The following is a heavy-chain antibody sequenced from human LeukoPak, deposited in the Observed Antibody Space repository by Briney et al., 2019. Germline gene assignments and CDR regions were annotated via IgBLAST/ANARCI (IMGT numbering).Heavy chain of an antibody. CDR1: GGTFSSYA. CDR2: IIPIFGTA. V-gene: IGHV1-69*13. Sequence: SVKVSCKASGGTFSSYAISWVRQAPGQGLEWMGGIIPIFGTANYAQKFQGRVTITADESTSTAYMELSSLRSEDTAVYYCARAGGYNSGWLRPFDYWGQGTLVTVSS. CDR3: ARAGGYNSGWLRPFDY. D-gene: IGHD6-19*01. J-gene: IGHJ4*02.